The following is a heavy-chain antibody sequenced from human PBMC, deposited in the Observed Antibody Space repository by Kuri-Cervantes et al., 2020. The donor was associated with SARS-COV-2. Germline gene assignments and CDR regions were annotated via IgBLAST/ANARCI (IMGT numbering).Heavy chain of an antibody. CDR3: AREGGDYGDYYYCGMDV. D-gene: IGHD4-17*01. Sequence: GGSLRLSCAASGFTFSDYYMSWIRQAPGKGPEWVSYISSSDSTIYYADSVKGRFTISRDNAKNSLYLQMNSLRAEDTAVYYCAREGGDYGDYYYCGMDVWGQGTTVTVSS. J-gene: IGHJ6*02. CDR2: ISSSDSTI. V-gene: IGHV3-11*01. CDR1: GFTFSDYY.